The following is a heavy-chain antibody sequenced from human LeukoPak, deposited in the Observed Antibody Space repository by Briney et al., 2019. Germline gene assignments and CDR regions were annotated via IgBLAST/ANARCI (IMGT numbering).Heavy chain of an antibody. Sequence: ASVKVSCKASGYTFTSYGISWVRQAPGQGLEWMGWISAYNGNTNYAQKLQGRVTMTTDTPTSTAYMELRSLRSDDTAVYYCARGTPFTYYYDSSGYYFDAFDIWGQGTMVTVSS. CDR1: GYTFTSYG. CDR3: ARGTPFTYYYDSSGYYFDAFDI. V-gene: IGHV1-18*01. D-gene: IGHD3-22*01. CDR2: ISAYNGNT. J-gene: IGHJ3*02.